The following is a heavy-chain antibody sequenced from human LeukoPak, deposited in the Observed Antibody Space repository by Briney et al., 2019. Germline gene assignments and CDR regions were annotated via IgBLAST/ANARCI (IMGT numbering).Heavy chain of an antibody. Sequence: GGSLRLSCAASGFTFSSYAMSWVRQAAGEGLEWLSTITGSGGITYYADSVKGRFTISRDNSKNTLYLQMSSLRVEDTAVYYCAKLAASSGSLDYWGQGTLVTVSS. CDR2: ITGSGGIT. CDR3: AKLAASSGSLDY. J-gene: IGHJ4*02. V-gene: IGHV3-23*01. CDR1: GFTFSSYA. D-gene: IGHD6-19*01.